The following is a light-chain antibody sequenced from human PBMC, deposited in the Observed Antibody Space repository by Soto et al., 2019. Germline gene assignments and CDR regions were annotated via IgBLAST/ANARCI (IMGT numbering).Light chain of an antibody. CDR1: SSDIGSSDH. V-gene: IGLV2-14*03. Sequence: QSVLTQPASVSDSPGQSITIYCIGTSSDIGSSDHVSWHPQHPGRAPKLIIYDVYNRPSGVSHRFSGSKTGNTASLIISGLQAEDEADYYCSSYTSTTSYVFGSGTKVTVL. CDR3: SSYTSTTSYV. CDR2: DVY. J-gene: IGLJ1*01.